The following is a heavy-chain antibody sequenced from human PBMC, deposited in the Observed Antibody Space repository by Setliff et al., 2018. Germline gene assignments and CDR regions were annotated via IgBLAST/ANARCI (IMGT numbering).Heavy chain of an antibody. CDR3: VRGGRAMGYCSGGTCLENAFDI. V-gene: IGHV3-30-3*01. CDR2: IWHDGGNK. Sequence: GGSLRLSCAASGFTISYYAIHLVRQAPGKGLEWVAVIWHDGGNKYHADSVKGRFTISRDNSKNTLYLQMNSLRPEDTAIYYWVRGGRAMGYCSGGTCLENAFDIWGQGTMVTVSS. J-gene: IGHJ3*02. CDR1: GFTISYYA. D-gene: IGHD2-15*01.